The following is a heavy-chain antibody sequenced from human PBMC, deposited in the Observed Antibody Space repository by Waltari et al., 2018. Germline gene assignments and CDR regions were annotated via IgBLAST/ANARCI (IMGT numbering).Heavy chain of an antibody. CDR3: ARKWGRGYPYGPFFYDY. CDR2: INVDGGYI. J-gene: IGHJ4*02. D-gene: IGHD5-18*01. V-gene: IGHV3-74*01. Sequence: EVQLVESGGGLVQPGGSLRPPCAASGFVFGDSWMPWVRQAPGKGFEWVARINVDGGYISYTDSVKGRFTISRDNSQNTVFLQLNSVRVEDTAVYYCARKWGRGYPYGPFFYDYWGQGTLVTVSP. CDR1: GFVFGDSW.